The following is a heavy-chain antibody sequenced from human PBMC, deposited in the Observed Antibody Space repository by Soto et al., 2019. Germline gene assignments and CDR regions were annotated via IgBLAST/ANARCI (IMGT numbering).Heavy chain of an antibody. J-gene: IGHJ4*02. CDR2: IFGGGNNP. CDR1: GFIFGDYA. V-gene: IGHV3-23*05. Sequence: VQLLESGGGLIQPGGSLRLSCAASGFIFGDYAMSWVRQAPGKGLEWVSTIFGGGNNPFSANSVKGRFRISRDNSKNMLFLQMDSLTVEDTAVYYCAKQEGHPVNLYHFDRWGQGTLVIVSS. CDR3: AKQEGHPVNLYHFDR.